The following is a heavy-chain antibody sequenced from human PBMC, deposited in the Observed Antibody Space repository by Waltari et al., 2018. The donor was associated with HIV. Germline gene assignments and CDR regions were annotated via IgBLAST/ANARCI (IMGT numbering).Heavy chain of an antibody. J-gene: IGHJ4*02. Sequence: EVQMVESGGGLVKPGESLRVSCAAPGFGFKKYWMSWFRQAPEKGLEWVGRIKSKQSGGTVDYAAPVKGRFTISRDDSKNMMYLQMDSLESEDTAVYYCTTGSSGAEDYWGQGTLVTVSS. CDR2: IKSKQSGGTV. CDR3: TTGSSGAEDY. D-gene: IGHD3-22*01. CDR1: GFGFKKYW. V-gene: IGHV3-15*01.